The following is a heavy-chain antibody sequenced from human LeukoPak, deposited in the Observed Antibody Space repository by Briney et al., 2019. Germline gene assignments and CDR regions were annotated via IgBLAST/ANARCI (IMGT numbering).Heavy chain of an antibody. V-gene: IGHV1-69*04. D-gene: IGHD6-19*01. J-gene: IGHJ4*02. Sequence: ASVKVSCKASGGTFSSYAISWVRQAPGQGLEWMGRIIPILGLANYAQKFQGRVTITADKSTSTAYMELSSLRSEDTAVYYCAREQVIAVAGTSNQDALDYWGQGTLVTVSS. CDR1: GGTFSSYA. CDR2: IIPILGLA. CDR3: AREQVIAVAGTSNQDALDY.